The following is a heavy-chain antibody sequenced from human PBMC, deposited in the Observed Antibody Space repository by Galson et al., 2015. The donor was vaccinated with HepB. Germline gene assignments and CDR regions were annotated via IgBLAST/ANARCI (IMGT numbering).Heavy chain of an antibody. Sequence: SETLSLTCTVSGGSISSYYWSWIRQPPGKGLEWIGYIYYSGSTNYNPSLKSRVTISVDTSKNQFSLKLSSVTAADTAVYYCARERCSSTSCEQAGWFDPWGQGTLVTVSS. V-gene: IGHV4-59*01. J-gene: IGHJ5*02. CDR1: GGSISSYY. CDR2: IYYSGST. D-gene: IGHD2-2*01. CDR3: ARERCSSTSCEQAGWFDP.